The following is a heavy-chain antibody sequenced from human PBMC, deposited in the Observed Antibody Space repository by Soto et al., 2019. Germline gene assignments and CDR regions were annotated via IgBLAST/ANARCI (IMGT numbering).Heavy chain of an antibody. J-gene: IGHJ4*02. CDR3: ASTNMVREDY. V-gene: IGHV5-10-1*01. CDR1: GYSFTSYW. CDR2: IDPSDSYT. Sequence: GESLKISCKGSGYSFTSYWISWVRQMPGKGLEWMGRIDPSDSYTNYSPSFQGHVTISADKSTSTAYLQWSSLKASDTAMYYCASTNMVREDYWGQGTLVTVSS. D-gene: IGHD3-10*01.